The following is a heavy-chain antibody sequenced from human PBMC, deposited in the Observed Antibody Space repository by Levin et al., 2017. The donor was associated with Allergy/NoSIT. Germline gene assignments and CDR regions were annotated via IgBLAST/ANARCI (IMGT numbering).Heavy chain of an antibody. CDR3: TKGKARGHDNAFEI. J-gene: IGHJ3*02. V-gene: IGHV3-9*01. CDR1: GFTFDDYA. Sequence: PGGSLRLSCAASGFTFDDYAMHWVRQAPGKGLEWVSGISWNSGRIVYADSVKGRFTISRDNAKNSLYLQMNSLRAEDTALYYCTKGKARGHDNAFEIWGQGTMVTVSS. D-gene: IGHD1-1*01. CDR2: ISWNSGRI.